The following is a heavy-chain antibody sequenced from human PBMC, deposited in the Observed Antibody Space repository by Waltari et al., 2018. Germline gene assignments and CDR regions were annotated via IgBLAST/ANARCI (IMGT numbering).Heavy chain of an antibody. CDR1: GFSFSHYG. J-gene: IGHJ6*02. CDR3: AKDQGRYLEWLFHGMDV. D-gene: IGHD3-3*01. Sequence: QVQLVESGGGVVQPGKSLRLSCAASGFSFSHYGMHWVRQAPGKGLELGAVIAYDDNNKLYADSVGGRFTISRDDSKNTLFLQMNSLRAEDTAVYYCAKDQGRYLEWLFHGMDVWGQGTTVTVSS. V-gene: IGHV3-30*18. CDR2: IAYDDNNK.